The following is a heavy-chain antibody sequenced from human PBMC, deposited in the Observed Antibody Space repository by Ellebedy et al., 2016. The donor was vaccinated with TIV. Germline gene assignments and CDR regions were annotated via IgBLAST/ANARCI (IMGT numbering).Heavy chain of an antibody. D-gene: IGHD3-10*01. CDR3: AKEEGFYGSGRGAFNI. CDR2: IYRGGDI. V-gene: IGHV3-53*01. CDR1: GFSASSSY. J-gene: IGHJ3*02. Sequence: GESLKISCAVSGFSASSSYMNWVRQAPGKGLDWVSIIYRGGDIDYADSVKGRFTTSRDNSKNTLHLQMDSLRVEDTAVYYCAKEEGFYGSGRGAFNIWGQGTTVTVSS.